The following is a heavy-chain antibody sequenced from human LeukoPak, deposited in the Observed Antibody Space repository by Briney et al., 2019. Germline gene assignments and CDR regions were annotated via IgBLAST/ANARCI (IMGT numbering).Heavy chain of an antibody. V-gene: IGHV3-49*04. CDR1: GFTFGDYA. CDR3: ARGGGYSGYGFFDY. CDR2: IRSKTYGGTT. Sequence: GGSLRLSCAASGFTFGDYAMTWVRQAPGKGLEWVGFIRSKTYGGTTEYAASMKGRFTISRDDSKRIAYLQKNSLRTEDTAVYYCARGGGYSGYGFFDYWGQGTLVTVSS. D-gene: IGHD5-12*01. J-gene: IGHJ4*02.